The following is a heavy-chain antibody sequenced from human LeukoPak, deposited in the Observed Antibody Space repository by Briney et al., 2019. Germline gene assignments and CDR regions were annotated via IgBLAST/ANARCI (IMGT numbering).Heavy chain of an antibody. CDR2: IRYDGSNK. V-gene: IGHV3-30*02. Sequence: PGGSLRLSCAASGFTFSSYGMHWVRQAPGKGLEWVAFIRYDGSNKYYADSVKGRFTISRDNARNSLYLQMNSLRADDTAVYYCARGGYSSTLYGRYQHWGQGTLVTVSP. CDR1: GFTFSSYG. D-gene: IGHD6-13*01. J-gene: IGHJ1*01. CDR3: ARGGYSSTLYGRYQH.